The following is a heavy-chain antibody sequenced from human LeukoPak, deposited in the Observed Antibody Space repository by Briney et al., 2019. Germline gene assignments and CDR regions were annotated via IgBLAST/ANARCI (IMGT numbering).Heavy chain of an antibody. Sequence: GASVKVSCKASGYTFTSYDINWVRQATGQGLEWMGWMNPNSGNTGYAQKFQGRVTMTRNTSISTAYMELSSLRSEDTAVYHCARGLSGYYYDSSGYYGYWGQGTLVTVSS. CDR2: MNPNSGNT. D-gene: IGHD3-22*01. J-gene: IGHJ4*02. CDR1: GYTFTSYD. CDR3: ARGLSGYYYDSSGYYGY. V-gene: IGHV1-8*01.